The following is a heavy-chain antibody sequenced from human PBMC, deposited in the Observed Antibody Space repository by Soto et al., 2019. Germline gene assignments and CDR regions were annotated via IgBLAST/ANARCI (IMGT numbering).Heavy chain of an antibody. J-gene: IGHJ4*02. Sequence: PVGSLRLSCAASGFTFSSYGMHWVRQAPGKGLEWVAVISYDGSNKYYADSVKGRFTISRDNSKNTLYLQMNSLRAEDTAVYYCAKDPSGFPKTFDYWGQGTLVTVSS. CDR2: ISYDGSNK. CDR1: GFTFSSYG. V-gene: IGHV3-30*18. D-gene: IGHD1-1*01. CDR3: AKDPSGFPKTFDY.